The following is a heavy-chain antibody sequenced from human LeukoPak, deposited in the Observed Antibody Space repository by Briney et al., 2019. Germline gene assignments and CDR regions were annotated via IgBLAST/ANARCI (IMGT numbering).Heavy chain of an antibody. D-gene: IGHD2-15*01. Sequence: GGSLRLSCAASGFAFTSYALSWVRQAPGKRLEWVSAISGSGGSTYYADSVKGRFTISRDNSKNTLYLQMNSLRAEDTAVYYCAKLLTRVGPLQAWGQGTLVTVSS. J-gene: IGHJ5*02. CDR3: AKLLTRVGPLQA. V-gene: IGHV3-23*01. CDR1: GFAFTSYA. CDR2: ISGSGGST.